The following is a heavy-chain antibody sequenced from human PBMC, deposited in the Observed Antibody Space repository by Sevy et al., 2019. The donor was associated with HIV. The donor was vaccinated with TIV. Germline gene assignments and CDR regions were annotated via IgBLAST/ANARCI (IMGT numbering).Heavy chain of an antibody. CDR2: IIPIFGTA. D-gene: IGHD4-17*01. V-gene: IGHV1-69*06. J-gene: IGHJ6*03. Sequence: ASVKVSCKASGGTFSSYAISWVRQAPGQGLEWMGGIIPIFGTANYAQKFQGRVTITADKSTSTAYMELSSLRCGDTAMSYCAMGGASTVTTLYYYMDVWGKGTTVTVSS. CDR1: GGTFSSYA. CDR3: AMGGASTVTTLYYYMDV.